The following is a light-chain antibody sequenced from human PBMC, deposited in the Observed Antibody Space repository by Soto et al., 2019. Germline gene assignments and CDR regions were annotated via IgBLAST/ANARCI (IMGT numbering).Light chain of an antibody. J-gene: IGKJ5*01. CDR2: AAS. Sequence: DIPLTQSPSFLSASVGDRVTITCRASQGLSSFLAWYQQKPGKAPKLLIYAASTLQSGVPSRFSGSGSGTEFTLTISSLQPEDFATYYCQQLNTYPITFGQGTRLEIK. CDR3: QQLNTYPIT. V-gene: IGKV1-9*01. CDR1: QGLSSF.